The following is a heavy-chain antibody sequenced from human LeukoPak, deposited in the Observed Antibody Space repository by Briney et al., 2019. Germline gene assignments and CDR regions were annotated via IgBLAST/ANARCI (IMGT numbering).Heavy chain of an antibody. CDR2: IGTAGDP. Sequence: GGSLRLSCAASGFTFSSYDMHWVRQATGKGLEWVSAIGTAGDPYYPGSVKGRFTISRENAKNSLYLQMNSLRAGDTAVYYCARGYYYDSSGYYYFDYWGQGTLVTASS. V-gene: IGHV3-13*05. J-gene: IGHJ4*02. D-gene: IGHD3-22*01. CDR1: GFTFSSYD. CDR3: ARGYYYDSSGYYYFDY.